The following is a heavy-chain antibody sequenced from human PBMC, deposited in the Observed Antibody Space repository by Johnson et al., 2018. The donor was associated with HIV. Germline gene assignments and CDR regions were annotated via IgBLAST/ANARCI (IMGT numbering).Heavy chain of an antibody. CDR2: IKSKTDGGTT. CDR3: TTAIYSYDTRDTRAFHI. Sequence: VQLVESGGGLVKPGGSLRLSCAASGFTFSNAWMSWVRQAPGKGLEWIGRIKSKTDGGTTDYAAPVKGRFSISRDDSKNTLYLQMNSLKTEDTALYYCTTAIYSYDTRDTRAFHIWGQVTMVTVSS. D-gene: IGHD3-22*01. CDR1: GFTFSNAW. J-gene: IGHJ3*02. V-gene: IGHV3-15*01.